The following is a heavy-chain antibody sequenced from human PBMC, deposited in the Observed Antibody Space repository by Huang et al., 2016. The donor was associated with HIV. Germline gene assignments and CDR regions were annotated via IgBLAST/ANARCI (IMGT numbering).Heavy chain of an antibody. V-gene: IGHV1-69*01. CDR1: GGTFSSYG. D-gene: IGHD6-13*01. Sequence: QVKLVQSGAEVKKPGSSVKVSCKASGGTFSSYGISWVRKAPGQGLEWMGGIIPICGTAKYAQKFQDRVTITADESTSTTYMEVSSLRSEDTAVYYCARAPIAGGGRDFDEGAEYDYWGQGTLVTVSS. J-gene: IGHJ4*02. CDR2: IIPICGTA. CDR3: ARAPIAGGGRDFDEGAEYDY.